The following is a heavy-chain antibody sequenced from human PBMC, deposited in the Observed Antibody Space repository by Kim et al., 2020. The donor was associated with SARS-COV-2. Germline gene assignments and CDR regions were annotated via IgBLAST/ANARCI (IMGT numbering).Heavy chain of an antibody. J-gene: IGHJ6*02. V-gene: IGHV4-59*01. CDR3: ARDSTFSDYDILTGYYTGFYGMDV. CDR2: FYYSGST. D-gene: IGHD3-9*01. CDR1: GGSISSYY. Sequence: SQTLSLTCTVSGGSISSYYWSWIRQPPGKGLEWIGYFYYSGSTNYNPSLKSRVTISVDTSKNQFSLKLSSVTAADTAVYYCARDSTFSDYDILTGYYTGFYGMDVWGQGTTVTVSS.